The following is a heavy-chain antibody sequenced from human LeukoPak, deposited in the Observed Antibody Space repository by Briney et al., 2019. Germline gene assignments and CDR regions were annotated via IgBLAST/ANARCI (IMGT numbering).Heavy chain of an antibody. CDR3: ATPKGAYSTSDGFDV. CDR1: GYSFTSYW. J-gene: IGHJ3*01. CDR2: IYPGDSDT. D-gene: IGHD6-6*01. V-gene: IGHV5-51*01. Sequence: PGESLKISCKGSGYSFTSYWIGWVRQMPGKGLEWMGIIYPGDSDTRYSPSFQGQVTISADKSIRTAYLQWSSLKASDTAMYYCATPKGAYSTSDGFDVWGQGSMVTVSS.